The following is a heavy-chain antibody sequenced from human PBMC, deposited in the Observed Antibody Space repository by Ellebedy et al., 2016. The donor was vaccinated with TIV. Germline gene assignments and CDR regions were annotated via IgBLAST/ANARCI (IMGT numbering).Heavy chain of an antibody. CDR2: INRSGST. V-gene: IGHV4-34*01. Sequence: SETLSLXXAVYGGSFSGYFWSWIRQPPGKGLEWIGEINRSGSTNYSPSLKSRVTISVDKSKNHFSLKLSSVTAADTAVYYCARGYCSSISCFDYWGQGTLVTVSS. D-gene: IGHD2-2*01. CDR1: GGSFSGYF. J-gene: IGHJ4*02. CDR3: ARGYCSSISCFDY.